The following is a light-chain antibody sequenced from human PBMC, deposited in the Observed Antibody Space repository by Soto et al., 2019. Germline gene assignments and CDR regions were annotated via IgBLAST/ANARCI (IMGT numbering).Light chain of an antibody. CDR3: QQHDNFPA. CDR2: DAS. V-gene: IGKV1-33*01. J-gene: IGKJ5*01. Sequence: DIQMTQSPSSLSASVGDRVTITCRASRGISIYLNWFQQKPGKAPKLLIYDASIEQTEASAKFSGSGSGTDLTLIISRLQPEHIATYYCQQHDNFPAFGQGTRLEI. CDR1: RGISIY.